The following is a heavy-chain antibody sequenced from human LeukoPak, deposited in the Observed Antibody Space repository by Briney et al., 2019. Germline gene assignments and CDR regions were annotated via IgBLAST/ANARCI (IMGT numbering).Heavy chain of an antibody. V-gene: IGHV1-18*01. CDR2: ISAYNGYT. CDR3: ARALREGAAGSDAFDI. D-gene: IGHD1-26*01. Sequence: ASVKVSCKASGYTFTSYGISWVRQAPGKGLEWMGWISAYNGYTNYAQKLQGRVTMTTDTSTSTAYMELRSLRADDTAVYYCARALREGAAGSDAFDIWGQGIMVTVSS. CDR1: GYTFTSYG. J-gene: IGHJ3*02.